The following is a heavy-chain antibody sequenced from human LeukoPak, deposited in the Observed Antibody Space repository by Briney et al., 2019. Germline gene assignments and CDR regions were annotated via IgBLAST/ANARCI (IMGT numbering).Heavy chain of an antibody. J-gene: IGHJ5*02. V-gene: IGHV4-30-2*01. CDR3: ARGGATIYGGNPPSSDNWFDP. D-gene: IGHD4-23*01. Sequence: SETLSLTCAVSGGSISSGGYSWSWIRQPPGTGLEWIGYIYHSGSTYYNPSLKSRVTISVDRSKNQFSLKLSSVTAADTAVYYCARGGATIYGGNPPSSDNWFDPWGQGTLVTVSS. CDR2: IYHSGST. CDR1: GGSISSGGYS.